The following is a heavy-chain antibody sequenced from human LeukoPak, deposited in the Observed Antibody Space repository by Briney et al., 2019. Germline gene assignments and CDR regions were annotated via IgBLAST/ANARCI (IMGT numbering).Heavy chain of an antibody. J-gene: IGHJ4*02. Sequence: ASVKVSCKASGYTFTSYYMHWVRQAPGQGLEWMGWINPNSGGTNYAQKFQGRVTMTRDTSISTAYMELSRLRSDDTAVYYCARELLDIVVVVAATGFDYWGQGTLVTVSS. D-gene: IGHD2-15*01. V-gene: IGHV1-2*02. CDR3: ARELLDIVVVVAATGFDY. CDR1: GYTFTSYY. CDR2: INPNSGGT.